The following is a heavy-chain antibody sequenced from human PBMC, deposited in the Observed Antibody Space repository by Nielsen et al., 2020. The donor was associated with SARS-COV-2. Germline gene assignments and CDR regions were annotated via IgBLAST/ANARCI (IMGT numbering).Heavy chain of an antibody. V-gene: IGHV3-23*01. CDR1: GFTFSSYA. CDR3: AKGSTVTTDYYYYMDV. Sequence: GESLKISCAASGFTFSSYAMSWVRQAPGKGLEWVSAISGSGGSTYYADSVKGRFTISRDNSKNTLYLQMNSLRAEDTAVYYCAKGSTVTTDYYYYMDVWGKGTTVTVSS. J-gene: IGHJ6*03. D-gene: IGHD4-17*01. CDR2: ISGSGGST.